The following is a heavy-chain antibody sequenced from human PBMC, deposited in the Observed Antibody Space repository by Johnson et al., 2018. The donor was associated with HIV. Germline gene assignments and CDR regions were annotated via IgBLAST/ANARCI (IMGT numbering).Heavy chain of an antibody. J-gene: IGHJ1*01. V-gene: IGHV3-72*01. Sequence: VQLVESGGGLVQPGGSLRLSCAASGFTLSDHYMDWVRQAAGKGLEWVGRTKNKANSYTTEYAASVKGRFTISRDDSKNSLYLQMNSLKTEDTAVYYCALSYSLGPASSVLELGDNVRGLLGLRWAMWG. CDR2: TKNKANSYTT. CDR3: ALSYSLGPASSVLELGDNVRGLLGLRWAM. CDR1: GFTLSDHY. D-gene: IGHD3-10*02.